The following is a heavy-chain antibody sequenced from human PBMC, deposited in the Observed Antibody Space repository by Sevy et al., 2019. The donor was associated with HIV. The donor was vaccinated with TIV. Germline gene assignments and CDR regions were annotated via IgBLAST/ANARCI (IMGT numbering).Heavy chain of an antibody. CDR1: GFTFSSYA. Sequence: GGSLRLSCAASGFTFSSYAMSWVRLAPDKGLEWVSAVRGSGGSTDYADSVKGRFTISRDNSKNALYLQMNSLRAEDTAVYYCATDLGAAAAPYYFDYWGQGTLVTVSS. CDR2: VRGSGGST. D-gene: IGHD6-13*01. J-gene: IGHJ4*02. CDR3: ATDLGAAAAPYYFDY. V-gene: IGHV3-23*01.